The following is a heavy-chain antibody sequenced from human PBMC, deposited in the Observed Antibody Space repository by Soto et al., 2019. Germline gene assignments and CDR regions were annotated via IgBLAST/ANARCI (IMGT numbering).Heavy chain of an antibody. J-gene: IGHJ4*02. V-gene: IGHV1-18*01. CDR1: GYTFTAYG. CDR3: ARVYDFLSGYQTPFDY. D-gene: IGHD3-3*01. CDR2: ISVYNGNT. Sequence: ASVKVSCKASGYTFTAYGISWVRQVTGQGLEWMGWISVYNGNTKYAQKLQDRLTMATDTSTTTAYMEVRGLTSDDTAVYFCARVYDFLSGYQTPFDYRGQGTLVTVSS.